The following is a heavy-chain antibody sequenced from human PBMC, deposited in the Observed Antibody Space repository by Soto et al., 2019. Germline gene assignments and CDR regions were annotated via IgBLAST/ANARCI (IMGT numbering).Heavy chain of an antibody. D-gene: IGHD6-13*01. J-gene: IGHJ5*02. CDR2: IYYSGST. CDR1: GGSISSGDYY. CDR3: APHIAAAGTWSDPGGAWFDP. V-gene: IGHV4-30-4*01. Sequence: SETLSLTCTVSGGSISSGDYYWSWIRQPPGKGLEWIGYIYYSGSTYYNPSLKSRVTISVDTSKNQFSLKLSSVTAADTAVYYCAPHIAAAGTWSDPGGAWFDPWGQGTLVTVSS.